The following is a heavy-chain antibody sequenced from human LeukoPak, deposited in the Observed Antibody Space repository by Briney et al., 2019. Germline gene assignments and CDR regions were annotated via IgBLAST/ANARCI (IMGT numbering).Heavy chain of an antibody. CDR1: CVSGGCHF. V-gene: IGHV4-59*02. Sequence: SATLSLTFSVPCVSGGCHFRSWIRPPPGEGLEWIRYIYYSGSTNLNPSLKKRLTISLDTSIKQFSLKLSSVPAPETAVYYCARVVYCTINSYYFKKNWFDLWGQGTLVSVFS. D-gene: IGHD2-8*01. CDR2: IYYSGST. J-gene: IGHJ5*02. CDR3: ARVVYCTINSYYFKKNWFDL.